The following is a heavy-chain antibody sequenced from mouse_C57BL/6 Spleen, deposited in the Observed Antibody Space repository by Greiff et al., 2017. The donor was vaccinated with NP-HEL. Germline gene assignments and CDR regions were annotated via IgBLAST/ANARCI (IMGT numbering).Heavy chain of an antibody. D-gene: IGHD2-3*01. CDR1: GYAFSSYW. J-gene: IGHJ1*03. CDR2: IYPGDGGT. Sequence: VKLMQPGAELVKPGASVKLSCKASGYAFSSYWMHWVKQRPGQGLEWIGQIYPGDGGTNYTEKFKGKATLTADQSSRTAYLQLSSLTYEDSACAFCARSDGRRWRDLCFDVWGTGTTVTVSP. V-gene: IGHV1-80*01. CDR3: ARSDGRRWRDLCFDV.